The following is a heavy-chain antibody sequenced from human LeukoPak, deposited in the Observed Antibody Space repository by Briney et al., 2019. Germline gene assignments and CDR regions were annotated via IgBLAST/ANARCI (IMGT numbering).Heavy chain of an antibody. Sequence: GESLKISGKGSGYSFTSYWIGWVRQMPGKGLEWMGIIYPDDSDTRYSPSFQGQVTISADKSISTAYLQWSSLKASDTAMYYCARHVLHFDNRKYYFDYWGQGTLVTVSS. CDR2: IYPDDSDT. D-gene: IGHD3-22*01. J-gene: IGHJ4*02. V-gene: IGHV5-51*01. CDR1: GYSFTSYW. CDR3: ARHVLHFDNRKYYFDY.